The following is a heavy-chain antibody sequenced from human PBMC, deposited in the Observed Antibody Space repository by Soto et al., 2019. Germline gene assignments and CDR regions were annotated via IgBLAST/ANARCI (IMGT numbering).Heavy chain of an antibody. D-gene: IGHD3-3*01. J-gene: IGHJ6*02. CDR1: GGTFSSYA. CDR2: IIPIFGTA. Sequence: QVQLVQSGAEVKKPGSSVKVSCKASGGTFSSYAISWVRQAPGQGLEWVGGIIPIFGTANYAQKFQGRVTITADKSTSTAYMELSSLRSEYTAVYYCARASNLKILEWSNYYYYGMDVWGQGTTVTVSS. CDR3: ARASNLKILEWSNYYYYGMDV. V-gene: IGHV1-69*06.